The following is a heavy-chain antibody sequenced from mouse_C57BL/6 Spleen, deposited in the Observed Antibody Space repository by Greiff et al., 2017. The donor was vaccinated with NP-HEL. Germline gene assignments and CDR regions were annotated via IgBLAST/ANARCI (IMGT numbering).Heavy chain of an antibody. J-gene: IGHJ1*03. Sequence: QVQLQQSGAELVKPGASVKISCKASGYAFSSYWMNWVKQRPGKGLEWIGQIYPGDGDTNYNGKFKGKATLTADKSSSTAYMQLSSLTSEDSAVYFCAREDGSHWYFDVWGTGTTVTVSS. D-gene: IGHD2-3*01. CDR3: AREDGSHWYFDV. V-gene: IGHV1-80*01. CDR2: IYPGDGDT. CDR1: GYAFSSYW.